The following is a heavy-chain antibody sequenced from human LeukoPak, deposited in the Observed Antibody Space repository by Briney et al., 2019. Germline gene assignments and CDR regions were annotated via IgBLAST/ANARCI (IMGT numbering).Heavy chain of an antibody. D-gene: IGHD6-19*01. V-gene: IGHV3-43*02. Sequence: GGSLRLSCAASGFTFDDYAMHWVRQAPGKGLEWVSLISGDGGSTYYADSVKGRFTISRDNSKNSLYLQMNSLSTEDTALYYCAKGGSGWSYYFDIWGRGTLVTVSS. CDR3: AKGGSGWSYYFDI. J-gene: IGHJ4*02. CDR2: ISGDGGST. CDR1: GFTFDDYA.